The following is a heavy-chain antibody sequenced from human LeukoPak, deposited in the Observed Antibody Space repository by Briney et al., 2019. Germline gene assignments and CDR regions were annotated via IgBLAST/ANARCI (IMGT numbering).Heavy chain of an antibody. CDR1: GFTFSSYE. CDR3: ARVAEAAAFDS. J-gene: IGHJ4*02. D-gene: IGHD6-13*01. V-gene: IGHV3-7*01. CDR2: IKEDGSEK. Sequence: PGGSLRLSCAASGFTFSSYEMNWVRQAPGKGLEWVANIKEDGSEKYYEDSVKGRFTISRDNAKNSLYLQMNSLKPEDTAVYYCARVAEAAAFDSWGQGTLVTVSS.